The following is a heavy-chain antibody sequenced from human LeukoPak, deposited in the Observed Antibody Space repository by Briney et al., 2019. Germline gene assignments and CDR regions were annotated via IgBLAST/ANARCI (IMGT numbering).Heavy chain of an antibody. J-gene: IGHJ3*02. V-gene: IGHV3-7*01. CDR3: ASSGSGSMGAFDI. CDR2: IKQDGSEK. Sequence: GGSLRLSCAASGFTFSSYWMSWVRQAPGKGLEWVANIKQDGSEKYYVDSMKGRFTISRDNAKNSLYLQMNSLRAEDTAVYYCASSGSGSMGAFDIWGQGTMVTVSS. D-gene: IGHD3-10*01. CDR1: GFTFSSYW.